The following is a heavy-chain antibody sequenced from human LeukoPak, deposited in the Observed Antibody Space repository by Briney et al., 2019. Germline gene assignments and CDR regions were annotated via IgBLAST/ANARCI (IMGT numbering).Heavy chain of an antibody. Sequence: SETLSLTCTVSGGSISSGSCSWGWIRQPPGKGLEWIGNIYYSGNTYYNSSLKSRVTIFVDMSKNQLSLKLTSVTAADTAVYYCTRRSYGSSLVYWGQGTLVTVSS. V-gene: IGHV4-39*01. CDR3: TRRSYGSSLVY. CDR1: GGSISSGSCS. J-gene: IGHJ4*02. D-gene: IGHD6-13*01. CDR2: IYYSGNT.